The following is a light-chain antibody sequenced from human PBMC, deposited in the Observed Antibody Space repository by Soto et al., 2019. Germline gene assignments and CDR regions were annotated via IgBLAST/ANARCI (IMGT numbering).Light chain of an antibody. J-gene: IGKJ1*01. CDR2: DAS. Sequence: AIRMTQSPSSFSASTGDRVTISCRASQAISSYLAWYQQKPGKAPKLLIYDASSLESGVPSSFSGSGSGTEFTLTISSLQPDDFATYYCQQYISYQWTFGQGTKVDIK. CDR3: QQYISYQWT. CDR1: QAISSY. V-gene: IGKV1-8*01.